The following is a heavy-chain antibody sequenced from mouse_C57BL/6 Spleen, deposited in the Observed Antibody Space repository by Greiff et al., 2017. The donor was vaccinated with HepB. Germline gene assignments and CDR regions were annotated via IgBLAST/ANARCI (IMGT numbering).Heavy chain of an antibody. D-gene: IGHD2-5*01. J-gene: IGHJ1*03. CDR1: GYSFTGYY. CDR2: INPSTGGT. CDR3: ARVGSNYGYFDV. Sequence: VQLQQSGPELVKPGASVKISCKASGYSFTGYYMNWVKQSPEKSLEWIGEINPSTGGTTYNQKFKAKATLTVDKSSSTAYMQLKSLTSEDSAVYYCARVGSNYGYFDVWGTGTTVTVSS. V-gene: IGHV1-42*01.